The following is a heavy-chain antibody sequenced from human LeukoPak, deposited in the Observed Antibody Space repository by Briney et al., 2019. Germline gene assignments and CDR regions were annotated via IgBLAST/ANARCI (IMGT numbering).Heavy chain of an antibody. J-gene: IGHJ6*02. V-gene: IGHV1-2*02. D-gene: IGHD3-10*01. CDR2: INPNSGGT. CDR1: GYTFTGHY. Sequence: GASVKVSCKASGYTFTGHYMHWVRQAPGQGLEWMGWINPNSGGTNYAQKFQGRVTMTRDTSISTAYMELSRLRSDDTAVYYCARDFRFGELLYGMDVWGQGTTVTVSS. CDR3: ARDFRFGELLYGMDV.